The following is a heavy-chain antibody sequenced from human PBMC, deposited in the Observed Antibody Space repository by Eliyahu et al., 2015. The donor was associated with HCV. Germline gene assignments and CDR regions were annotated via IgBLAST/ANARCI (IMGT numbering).Heavy chain of an antibody. CDR1: GFPFXSYG. D-gene: IGHD6-13*01. J-gene: IGHJ3*02. Sequence: QVQLVESGGGVVQPGRSLRLSXAASGFPFXSYGMHWVRQAPGKGVEWVAVIWYDGSNKYYADSVKGRFTISRDNSKNTLYLQMNSLRAEDTAVYYCARKQQLRRGAFDIWGQGTMVTVSS. CDR3: ARKQQLRRGAFDI. V-gene: IGHV3-33*01. CDR2: IWYDGSNK.